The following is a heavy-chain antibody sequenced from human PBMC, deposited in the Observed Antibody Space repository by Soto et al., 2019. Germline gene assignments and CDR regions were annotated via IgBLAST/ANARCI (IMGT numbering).Heavy chain of an antibody. Sequence: QVQLMESGGGVVQPGRSLRLSCAASGFTFSSYAMHWVRQAPGKGLEWVAVISYDGSNKYYADSVKGRFTISRDNSKNTLYLQMNSLRAEDTAVYYCARSLSWGQGTMVTVSS. CDR1: GFTFSSYA. CDR3: ARSLS. CDR2: ISYDGSNK. V-gene: IGHV3-30-3*01. J-gene: IGHJ3*01.